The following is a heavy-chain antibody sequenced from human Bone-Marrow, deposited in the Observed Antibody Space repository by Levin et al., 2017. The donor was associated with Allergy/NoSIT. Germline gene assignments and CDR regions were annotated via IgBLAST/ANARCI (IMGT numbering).Heavy chain of an antibody. D-gene: IGHD2/OR15-2a*01. CDR1: GGSISSYY. CDR2: IYYSGST. Sequence: SETLSLTCTVSGGSISSYYWSWIRQPPGKGLEWIGYIYYSGSTNYNPSLKSRVTISVDTSKNQFSLKLSSVTAADTAVYYCARDLSGGGPYDYYMDVWGKGTTVTVSS. V-gene: IGHV4-59*01. CDR3: ARDLSGGGPYDYYMDV. J-gene: IGHJ6*03.